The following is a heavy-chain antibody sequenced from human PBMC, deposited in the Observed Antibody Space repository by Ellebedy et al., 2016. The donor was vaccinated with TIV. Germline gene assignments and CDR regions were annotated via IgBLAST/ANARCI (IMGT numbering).Heavy chain of an antibody. CDR3: TRGQTTSEY. CDR2: IKKDGGEK. V-gene: IGHV3-7*04. CDR1: GFTFSSYA. D-gene: IGHD4-17*01. J-gene: IGHJ4*02. Sequence: GGSLRLSCAASGFTFSSYAMHWVRQAPGKGLEWVANIKKDGGEKYYVDSVKGRFTISRDNAKNSLFLQMNSLRAEDTAVYYCTRGQTTSEYWGQGTLVTVSS.